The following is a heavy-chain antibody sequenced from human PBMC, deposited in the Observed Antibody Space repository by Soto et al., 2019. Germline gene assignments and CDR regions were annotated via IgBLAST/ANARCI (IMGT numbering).Heavy chain of an antibody. V-gene: IGHV3-53*01. CDR3: AKTRGAMIYAISVYGMDV. J-gene: IGHJ6*02. CDR2: IYSGGST. Sequence: PGGSLRLSCAASGFTVSSNYMSWVRQAPGKGLEWVSVIYSGGSTYYADSVKGRFTISRDNSKSTLYLQINSLRAEDTAVYYCAKTRGAMIYAISVYGMDVWGQGTTVTVSS. D-gene: IGHD2-8*01. CDR1: GFTVSSNY.